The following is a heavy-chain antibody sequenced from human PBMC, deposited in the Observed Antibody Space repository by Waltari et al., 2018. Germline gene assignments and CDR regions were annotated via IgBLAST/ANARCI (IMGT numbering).Heavy chain of an antibody. Sequence: QVQLVQSGAEVKKPGSSVKVPCTASGGTFSSYATSWVRQAPGQGLEWMGRIIPILGIANYAQKFQGRVTITADKSTSTAYMELSSLRSEDTAVYYCAREDSSSSDFDYWGQGTLVTVSS. J-gene: IGHJ4*02. CDR1: GGTFSSYA. CDR2: IIPILGIA. D-gene: IGHD6-6*01. CDR3: AREDSSSSDFDY. V-gene: IGHV1-69*09.